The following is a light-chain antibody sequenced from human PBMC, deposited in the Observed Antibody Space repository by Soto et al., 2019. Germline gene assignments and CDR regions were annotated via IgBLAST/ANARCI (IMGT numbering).Light chain of an antibody. CDR1: SSDVGGYNY. J-gene: IGLJ3*02. CDR2: EVS. CDR3: SSYTTSGTRV. Sequence: QSALTQPASVSGSPGQSITISCTGTSSDVGGYNYVSWYQHHPGKAPKLMISEVSNRPSGVSNRFSGSKSGNTASLTISGLQAEDEADYYCSSYTTSGTRVVGGGTKLTVL. V-gene: IGLV2-14*01.